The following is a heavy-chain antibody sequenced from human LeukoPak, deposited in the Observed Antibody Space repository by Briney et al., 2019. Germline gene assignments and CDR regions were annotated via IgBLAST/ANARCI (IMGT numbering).Heavy chain of an antibody. CDR1: GGSISSYY. V-gene: IGHV4-59*08. CDR2: IYYSGST. CDR3: ARLTVVPAAMTGGDYYYGMDV. D-gene: IGHD2-2*01. J-gene: IGHJ6*02. Sequence: SSETLSLTCTVSGGSISSYYWSWIRQPPGKGPEWIGYIYYSGSTNYNPSLKSRVTISVDTSKNQFSLKLSSVTAADTAVYYCARLTVVPAAMTGGDYYYGMDVWGQGTTVTVSS.